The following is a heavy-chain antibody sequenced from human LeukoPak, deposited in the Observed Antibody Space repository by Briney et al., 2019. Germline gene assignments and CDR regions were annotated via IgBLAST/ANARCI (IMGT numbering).Heavy chain of an antibody. CDR1: GFTFSNAW. CDR3: TTAHRQWELLHAVDI. Sequence: GGSLRLSCAASGFTFSNAWMSWVRQAPGKGLEWVGRIKSKTDGGTTDYAAPVKGRFTISRDDSKNTLYLQMNSLKTEDTAVYCCTTAHRQWELLHAVDIWGQGTMVTVSS. V-gene: IGHV3-15*01. D-gene: IGHD1-26*01. CDR2: IKSKTDGGTT. J-gene: IGHJ3*02.